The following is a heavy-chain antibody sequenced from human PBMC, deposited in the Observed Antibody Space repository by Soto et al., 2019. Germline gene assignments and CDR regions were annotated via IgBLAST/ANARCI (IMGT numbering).Heavy chain of an antibody. CDR1: GFTFSNAW. Sequence: GGSLRLSCAASGFTFSNAWMSWVRQAPGKGLEWVGRIKSKTDGGNTEYAAPGKGRFTISRDDSKNTLYLQMNRLKTEVSDVSCGNSDEPVVGAASGAFDIWGQGTMVTVSS. J-gene: IGHJ3*02. V-gene: IGHV3-15*01. CDR3: NSDEPVVGAASGAFDI. CDR2: IKSKTDGGNT. D-gene: IGHD1-26*01.